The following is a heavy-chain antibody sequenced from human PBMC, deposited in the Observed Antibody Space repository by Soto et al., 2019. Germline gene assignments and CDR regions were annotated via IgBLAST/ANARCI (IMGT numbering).Heavy chain of an antibody. J-gene: IGHJ5*02. CDR3: ARGRYDILTGYYKDDWFDP. CDR1: GGSFSGYY. D-gene: IGHD3-9*01. CDR2: INHSGST. Sequence: PSETLSLTCAVYGGSFSGYYWSWIRQPPGKGLEWIGEINHSGSTNYNPSLKSRVTISVDTSKNQFSLKLSSVTAADTAVYYCARGRYDILTGYYKDDWFDPWGQGTLVTVSS. V-gene: IGHV4-34*01.